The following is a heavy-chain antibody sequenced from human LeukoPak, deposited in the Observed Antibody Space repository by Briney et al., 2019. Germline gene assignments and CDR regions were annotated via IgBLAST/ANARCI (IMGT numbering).Heavy chain of an antibody. CDR2: ISGSGGST. J-gene: IGHJ4*02. Sequence: GGSLRPSCAASGFTFSSYAMSWVRQAPGKGLEWVSGISGSGGSTYYAASVEGRFTISRDNSKKTLYMQMNSLRAEDTAVYYCAKKRLEYRSGWLFDYWGQGTLVTVSS. V-gene: IGHV3-23*01. D-gene: IGHD6-19*01. CDR3: AKKRLEYRSGWLFDY. CDR1: GFTFSSYA.